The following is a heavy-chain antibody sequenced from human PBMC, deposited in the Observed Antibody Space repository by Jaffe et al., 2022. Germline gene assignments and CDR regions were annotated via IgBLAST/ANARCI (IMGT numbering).Heavy chain of an antibody. D-gene: IGHD3-22*01. CDR2: INHSGST. V-gene: IGHV4-34*01. J-gene: IGHJ4*02. CDR3: ASHCLRCYDSSGDGDY. Sequence: QVQLQQWGAGLLKPSETLSLTCAVYGGSFSGYYWSWIRQPPGKGLEWIGEINHSGSTNYNPSLKSRVTISVDTSKNQFSLKLSSVTAADTAVYYCASHCLRCYDSSGDGDYWGQGTLVTVSS. CDR1: GGSFSGYY.